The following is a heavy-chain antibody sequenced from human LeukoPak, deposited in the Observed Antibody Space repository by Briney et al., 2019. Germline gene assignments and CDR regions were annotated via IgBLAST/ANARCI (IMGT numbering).Heavy chain of an antibody. CDR3: ARGRTAVAGSYDAFDI. V-gene: IGHV4-34*01. CDR1: GGSFSGYY. CDR2: INHSGST. J-gene: IGHJ3*02. D-gene: IGHD6-19*01. Sequence: SETLSLTCAVYGGSFSGYYWSWIRQPPGEGLEWIGEINHSGSTNYNPSLKSRVTISVDTSKNQFSLKLSSVTAADTAVYYCARGRTAVAGSYDAFDIWGQGTMVTVSS.